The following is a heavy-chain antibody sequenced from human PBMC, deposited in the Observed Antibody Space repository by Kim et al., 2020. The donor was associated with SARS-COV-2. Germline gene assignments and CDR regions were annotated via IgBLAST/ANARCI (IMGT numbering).Heavy chain of an antibody. CDR3: AREFSRLTDYDY. CDR1: KFTFSGHW. J-gene: IGHJ4*02. D-gene: IGHD5-12*01. Sequence: GGSLRLSCVASKFTFSGHWMHWVRQAPGKGLEWLANINEVGTEIYYVDSVKGRFTISRDNAKNSLYLGMNTLRVEDTAVYYCAREFSRLTDYDYWGQGTLVAVSS. CDR2: INEVGTEI. V-gene: IGHV3-7*01.